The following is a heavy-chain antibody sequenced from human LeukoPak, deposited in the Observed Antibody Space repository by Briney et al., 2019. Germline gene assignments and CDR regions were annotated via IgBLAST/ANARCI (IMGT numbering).Heavy chain of an antibody. J-gene: IGHJ4*02. D-gene: IGHD6-6*01. CDR2: IYYSGST. CDR1: GGSISSYY. CDR3: AREDIAARPFDY. Sequence: SETLSLTCTVSGGSISSYYWSWIRQPPGKGLEWIGSIYYSGSTYYNPSLKSRVTISVDTSKNQFSLKLSSVTAADTAVYYCAREDIAARPFDYWGQGTLVTVSS. V-gene: IGHV4-39*07.